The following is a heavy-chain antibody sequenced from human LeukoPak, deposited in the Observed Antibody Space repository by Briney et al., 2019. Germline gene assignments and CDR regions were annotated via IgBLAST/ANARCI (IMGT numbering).Heavy chain of an antibody. CDR1: GFTFSSYE. D-gene: IGHD2-2*02. J-gene: IGHJ4*02. V-gene: IGHV3-48*03. CDR3: ARDHNGPYTFDY. Sequence: GGSLRLSCAASGFTFSSYEMNWVRQAPGKGLEWVSYISSSGSSIYYADSVKGRFTISRDNAKNSLSLQMNSLRVEDTAVYYCARDHNGPYTFDYWGQGTLVTISS. CDR2: ISSSGSSI.